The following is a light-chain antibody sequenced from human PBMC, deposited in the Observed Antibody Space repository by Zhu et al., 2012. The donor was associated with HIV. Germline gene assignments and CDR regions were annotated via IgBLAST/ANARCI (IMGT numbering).Light chain of an antibody. Sequence: EIVLMQSPGTLSLSPGERATLSCRASQYVSSNFLAWYQQKPGQAPRVLIYGTSSRATGIPDRFSGSGSGTHFTLTISRLKPEDSAVYYCQRYGSFTWTFGQGTKVEIK. CDR3: QRYGSFTWT. CDR2: GTS. J-gene: IGKJ1*01. V-gene: IGKV3-20*01. CDR1: QYVSSNF.